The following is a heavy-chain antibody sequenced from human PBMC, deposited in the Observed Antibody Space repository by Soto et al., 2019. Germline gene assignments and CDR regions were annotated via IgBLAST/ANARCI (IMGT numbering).Heavy chain of an antibody. CDR1: GFSFSTSAVG. J-gene: IGHJ4*02. CDR3: APIYRAASGTRDYFDY. Sequence: QITLTESGPTLVKPTQTLTLTCTFSGFSFSTSAVGVGWIRQPPGKALEWLALSYWDDDKRDSPFLKSRLTITKDTSANQVVITMTNMDPVDTGTYYCAPIYRAASGTRDYFDYWGQGNLVTVSS. D-gene: IGHD4-4*01. V-gene: IGHV2-5*02. CDR2: SYWDDDK.